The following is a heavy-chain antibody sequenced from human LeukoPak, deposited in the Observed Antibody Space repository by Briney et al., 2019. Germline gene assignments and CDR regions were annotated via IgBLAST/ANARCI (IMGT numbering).Heavy chain of an antibody. Sequence: SETLSLTYTVSGGSISSSSYYWGWIRQPPGKGLEWIGSIYYSGSTYYNPSLKSRVTISVDTSKNQFSLKLSSVTASDTAVYYCARHDMVGANDSFDYWGQGTLVTVSS. V-gene: IGHV4-39*01. D-gene: IGHD1-26*01. CDR3: ARHDMVGANDSFDY. CDR2: IYYSGST. J-gene: IGHJ4*02. CDR1: GGSISSSSYY.